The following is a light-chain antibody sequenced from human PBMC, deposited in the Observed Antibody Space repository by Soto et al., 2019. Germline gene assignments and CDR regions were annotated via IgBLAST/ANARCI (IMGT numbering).Light chain of an antibody. V-gene: IGLV4-69*01. CDR2: LSSDGSH. Sequence: QSVLTQSPSASASLGASVKLTCTLSSGHSSYAIAWHQQQTEKGPRYLMKLSSDGSHSKGDGIPDRFSGSSSGAERYLTISSLQSEDEADYYCQTWDTGARVVFGGGTKLPVL. CDR1: SGHSSYA. J-gene: IGLJ2*01. CDR3: QTWDTGARVV.